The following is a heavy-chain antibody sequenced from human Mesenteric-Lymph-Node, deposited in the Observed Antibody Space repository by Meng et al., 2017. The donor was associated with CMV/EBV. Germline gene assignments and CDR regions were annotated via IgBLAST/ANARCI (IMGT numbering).Heavy chain of an antibody. V-gene: IGHV4-34*01. Sequence: SQTRSLTGAVHGGSFSNNYWSWVRQSPDKGLEWIGEINKSGYTDYNPSLKSRVTISVDTSENQFSLTLRSVTAADTAVYYCARLRPNYGGNRYYFDFWGQGTVVTVSS. CDR2: INKSGYT. CDR1: GGSFSNNY. D-gene: IGHD4-23*01. J-gene: IGHJ4*02. CDR3: ARLRPNYGGNRYYFDF.